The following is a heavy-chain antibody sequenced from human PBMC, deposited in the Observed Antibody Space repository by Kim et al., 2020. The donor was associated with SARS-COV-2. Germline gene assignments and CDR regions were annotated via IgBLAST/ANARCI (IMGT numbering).Heavy chain of an antibody. D-gene: IGHD6-13*01. CDR3: ARDFTSSWSRLFDY. V-gene: IGHV3-7*01. J-gene: IGHJ4*02. CDR2: RKQDGSEK. Sequence: EWSLRLSCAASGFTFSSHWMSWVRQAPGKGLEGVANRKQDGSEKNYVDSVKGRFTISRDNAKNALYLHLNSLRAEDTAVYYCARDFTSSWSRLFDYWGQGTLVTVSS. CDR1: GFTFSSHW.